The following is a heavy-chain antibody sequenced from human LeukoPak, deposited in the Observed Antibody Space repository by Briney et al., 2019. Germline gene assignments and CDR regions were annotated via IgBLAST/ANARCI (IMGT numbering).Heavy chain of an antibody. V-gene: IGHV3-21*01. CDR2: ISSSSSYI. CDR3: ARDEVVVTATIDY. Sequence: PGGSLRLSCAASGFTFSSYSMNWVRQAPGKGLEGFSSISSSSSYIYYADSVKGRFTISRDNAKNSLYLQMNSLRAEDTAVYYCARDEVVVTATIDYWGQGTLVTVSS. J-gene: IGHJ4*02. CDR1: GFTFSSYS. D-gene: IGHD2-21*02.